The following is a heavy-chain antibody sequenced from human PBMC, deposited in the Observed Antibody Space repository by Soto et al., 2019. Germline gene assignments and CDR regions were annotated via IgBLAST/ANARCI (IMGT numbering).Heavy chain of an antibody. J-gene: IGHJ6*03. V-gene: IGHV3-23*01. D-gene: IGHD3-10*02. CDR3: AKASRYYVLRTGNRGGYYYYMDV. CDR1: GFTFTTYA. CDR2: LSGGGGST. Sequence: EVQLLESGGGLVQPGGSLRLSCAASGFTFTTYAMSWVRQAPGKGLEWVSGLSGGGGSTYYADSVKGRFTISRDNSKNTLYQRTDILVVEDTAVYYCAKASRYYVLRTGNRGGYYYYMDVLGKGTTVTVPS.